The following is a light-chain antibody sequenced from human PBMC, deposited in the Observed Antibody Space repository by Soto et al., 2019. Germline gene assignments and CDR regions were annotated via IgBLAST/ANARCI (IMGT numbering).Light chain of an antibody. CDR2: DAS. CDR1: QDISNY. J-gene: IGKJ1*01. Sequence: DIQMTQSPSSLSASVGDTVTLTCQASQDISNYLNWYQQKPGKAHKLLIYDASNLETGVPSRFSGSGSGTDFTFTISSLQPEDIATYYCQQYDNLPRTFGPGTK. CDR3: QQYDNLPRT. V-gene: IGKV1-33*01.